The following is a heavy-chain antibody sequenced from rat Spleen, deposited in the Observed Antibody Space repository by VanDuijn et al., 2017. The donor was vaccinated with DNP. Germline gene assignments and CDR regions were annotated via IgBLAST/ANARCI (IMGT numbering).Heavy chain of an antibody. CDR2: VNKDSSTI. CDR1: GFNFNDNW. V-gene: IGHV4-2*01. Sequence: EVKLVESGGGLVQPGRSLKISCAASGFNFNDNWMGWVRQAPGKGLEWIGHVNKDSSTINYTPSVKDKFTISRDNVQNTLYLQMNKLGSEDTAIYYCVREDKGVNAWGQGVSVTVSS. J-gene: IGHJ4*01. CDR3: VREDKGVNA. D-gene: IGHD1-1*01.